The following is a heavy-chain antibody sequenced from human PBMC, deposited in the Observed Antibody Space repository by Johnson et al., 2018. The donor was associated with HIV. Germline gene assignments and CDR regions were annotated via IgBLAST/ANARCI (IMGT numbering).Heavy chain of an antibody. V-gene: IGHV3-30-3*01. J-gene: IGHJ3*02. Sequence: QVQLVESGGGVVQPGRSLRLSCVASGFTFSSYAMHWVRQAPGKGLEWVAHVGHDGGIYPYAESVKGRFTVYRDNSKNTLYLQMNSLRAEDTAVYYCAKDHGYSSSPVEAFDIWGQGTMVTVSS. CDR3: AKDHGYSSSPVEAFDI. D-gene: IGHD6-13*01. CDR2: VGHDGGIY. CDR1: GFTFSSYA.